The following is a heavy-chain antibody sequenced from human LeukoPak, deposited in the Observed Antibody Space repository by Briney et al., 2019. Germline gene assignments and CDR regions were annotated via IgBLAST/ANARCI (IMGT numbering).Heavy chain of an antibody. CDR2: IYTSGST. V-gene: IGHV4-61*02. J-gene: IGHJ6*03. D-gene: IGHD3-10*01. CDR3: TRAIRGVIINYYYYYMDV. CDR1: GGSISSGSYY. Sequence: SETLSLTCTVSGGSISSGSYYWSWIRQPAGKGLEWIGRIYTSGSTNYNPSLKSRVTISVDTSKNQFSLKLSSVTAADTAEYYCTRAIRGVIINYYYYYMDVWGKGTTVTISS.